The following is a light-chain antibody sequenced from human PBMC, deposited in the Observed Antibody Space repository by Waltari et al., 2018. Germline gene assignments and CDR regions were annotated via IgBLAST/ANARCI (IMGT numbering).Light chain of an antibody. CDR2: SNN. Sequence: QSVLTQPPSASGTPGQRVTLPCSGSRSNIGSNTVNWYQQLPGTAPKLLIYSNNQRPSGVPGRFSGSKSGTSASLAISGLQSEDEADYYCAAWDDSLAWVFGGGTKLTVL. CDR3: AAWDDSLAWV. J-gene: IGLJ3*02. CDR1: RSNIGSNT. V-gene: IGLV1-44*01.